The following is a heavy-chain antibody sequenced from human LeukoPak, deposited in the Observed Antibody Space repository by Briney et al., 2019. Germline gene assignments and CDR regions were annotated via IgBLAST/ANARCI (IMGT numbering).Heavy chain of an antibody. Sequence: ASVKVSCKASGYTFTSYYMHWVRQAPGQGLEWMGIINPSGGSTSYAQKFQGRVTMTRDMSTSTVYTELSSLRSEDTAVYYCARGYDILTGYYPDIDIDYWGQGTLVTVSS. CDR2: INPSGGST. CDR1: GYTFTSYY. CDR3: ARGYDILTGYYPDIDIDY. V-gene: IGHV1-46*01. D-gene: IGHD3-9*01. J-gene: IGHJ4*01.